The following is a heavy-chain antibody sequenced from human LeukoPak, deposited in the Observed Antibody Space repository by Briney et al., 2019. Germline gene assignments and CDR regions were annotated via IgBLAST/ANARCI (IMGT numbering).Heavy chain of an antibody. Sequence: GSLRLSCAASGFTFSSYSVNWVRQAPGKGLEWVSSISSSSSYIYYADSVKGRFTISRDNAKNSLYLQMNSLRAEDTAVYYCARTSGCSSTSCDPAAYYYYGMDVWGQGPRSPSP. D-gene: IGHD2-2*01. J-gene: IGHJ6*02. V-gene: IGHV3-21*01. CDR1: GFTFSSYS. CDR2: ISSSSSYI. CDR3: ARTSGCSSTSCDPAAYYYYGMDV.